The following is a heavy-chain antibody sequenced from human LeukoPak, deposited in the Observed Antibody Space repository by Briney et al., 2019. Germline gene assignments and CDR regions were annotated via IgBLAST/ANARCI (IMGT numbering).Heavy chain of an antibody. Sequence: GGSLRLSCVASGVIFRRSAMNWVRQAPGKGLEWVSSIIDSGDVSYYADSVKGRFTISRDNSKNTLYLQMNSLRAEDTAVFYCAKPRGEEWLVGLYDAFDIWGQGTMVSVS. D-gene: IGHD6-19*01. V-gene: IGHV3-23*01. CDR1: GVIFRRSA. J-gene: IGHJ3*02. CDR3: AKPRGEEWLVGLYDAFDI. CDR2: IIDSGDVS.